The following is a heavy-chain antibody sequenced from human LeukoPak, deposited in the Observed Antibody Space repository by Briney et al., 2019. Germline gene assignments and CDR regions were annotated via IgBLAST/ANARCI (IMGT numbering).Heavy chain of an antibody. V-gene: IGHV3-48*03. D-gene: IGHD3-3*01. Sequence: SGGSLRLSCTASGFTFSTYEMNWVRQAPGKGLEWGSYLSGSGYPIYCADSVKGRFTTSRDNAKNSLYLQMNSLRAEDTAIYYCARVRGLEWLLKHLDSWGQGTLVTVSS. J-gene: IGHJ4*02. CDR3: ARVRGLEWLLKHLDS. CDR1: GFTFSTYE. CDR2: LSGSGYPI.